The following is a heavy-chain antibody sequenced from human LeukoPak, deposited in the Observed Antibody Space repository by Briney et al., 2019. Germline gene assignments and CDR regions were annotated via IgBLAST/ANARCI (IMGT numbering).Heavy chain of an antibody. Sequence: SETLSLTSTVSGGSISSSGYYWGWIRQPPGKGLEWVGSVYYTGSTFYNPSLKSRVTTSVDTSKNHFSLNLSSVTAADTAVYYCARHRGRYYDSGSYYYFDYWGQGTLVTVSS. CDR3: ARHRGRYYDSGSYYYFDY. CDR1: GGSISSSGYY. J-gene: IGHJ4*02. V-gene: IGHV4-39*02. D-gene: IGHD3-10*01. CDR2: VYYTGST.